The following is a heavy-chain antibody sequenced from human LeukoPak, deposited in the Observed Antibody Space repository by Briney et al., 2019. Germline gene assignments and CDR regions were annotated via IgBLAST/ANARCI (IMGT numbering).Heavy chain of an antibody. CDR2: IFYNGNT. CDR3: ARPPRDRGYCGATSCFEYMDV. D-gene: IGHD2-2*01. Sequence: SETLSLTCTVSGASFSSYYWSWLRQPPGKGLEWIAYIFYNGNTKYNPSLKSRVTISVDTSKTQFSLKVTSVTAADTAVYYCARPPRDRGYCGATSCFEYMDVWGRGTTVTISS. J-gene: IGHJ6*03. V-gene: IGHV4-59*01. CDR1: GASFSSYY.